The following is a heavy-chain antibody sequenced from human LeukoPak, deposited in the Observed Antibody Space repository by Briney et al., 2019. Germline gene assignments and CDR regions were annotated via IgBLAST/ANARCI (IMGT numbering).Heavy chain of an antibody. CDR1: GFTFDDYA. J-gene: IGHJ3*02. CDR3: ARDHDSSGYYYLTTKNDAFDI. CDR2: ISWSSGSI. V-gene: IGHV3-9*01. Sequence: RPGRSLRLSCAASGFTFDDYAMHWVRQAPGKGLEWVSGISWSSGSIYYADSVKGRFTISRDNAKNSLYLQMNSLRAEDTAVYYCARDHDSSGYYYLTTKNDAFDIWGQGTTVTVSS. D-gene: IGHD3-22*01.